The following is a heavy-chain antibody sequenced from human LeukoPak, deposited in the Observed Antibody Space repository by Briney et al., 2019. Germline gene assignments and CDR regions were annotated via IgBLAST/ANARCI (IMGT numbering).Heavy chain of an antibody. CDR2: ISDSGGRT. CDR1: GITLSNYG. V-gene: IGHV3-23*01. J-gene: IGHJ4*02. Sequence: GGSLRLSCAVSGITLSNYGMSWVRQTPGKGLEWVAGISDSGGRTNYADSVKGRFTISRDNTKNTLYLQMTSLRAEDTAVYFCAKRGVVIRVILVGFHKEAQYFDSWGQGALVTVSS. D-gene: IGHD3-22*01. CDR3: AKRGVVIRVILVGFHKEAQYFDS.